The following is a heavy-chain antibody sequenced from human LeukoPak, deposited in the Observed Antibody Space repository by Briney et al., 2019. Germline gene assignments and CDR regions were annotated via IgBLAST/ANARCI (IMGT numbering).Heavy chain of an antibody. D-gene: IGHD5-12*01. CDR3: ARDYRWLRGAFFDY. Sequence: PSETLSLTCTVSGGSISSYYWSWIRQPPWKGLEWIGYIYYSGSTNYNPSLKSRVTISVDTSKNQFSLKLSSVTAADTAVYYCARDYRWLRGAFFDYWGQGTLVTVSS. CDR1: GGSISSYY. J-gene: IGHJ4*02. V-gene: IGHV4-59*01. CDR2: IYYSGST.